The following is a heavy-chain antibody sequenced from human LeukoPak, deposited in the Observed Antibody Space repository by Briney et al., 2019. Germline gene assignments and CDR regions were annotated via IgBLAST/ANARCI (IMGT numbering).Heavy chain of an antibody. CDR2: IIPIFGTA. J-gene: IGHJ6*02. Sequence: EASVKVSCKASGGTFSSYAISWVRQAPGQGLEWMGGIIPIFGTANYAQKFQGRVTITADESTSTAYMELSSLRSEDTAVYYCARNGGYVGGYYYGMDVWGQGTTVTVSS. D-gene: IGHD5-12*01. V-gene: IGHV1-69*13. CDR1: GGTFSSYA. CDR3: ARNGGYVGGYYYGMDV.